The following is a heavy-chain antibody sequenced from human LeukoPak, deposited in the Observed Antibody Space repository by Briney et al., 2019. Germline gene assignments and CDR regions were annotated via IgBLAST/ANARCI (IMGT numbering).Heavy chain of an antibody. D-gene: IGHD3-16*01. CDR2: IIPILGIA. Sequence: SVKVSCKASTGSFSSYAISWVRQAPGQGLEWMGRIIPILGIANYAQKFQGRVTITADKSTSTAYMELSSLRSEDTAVYYCARVSGGHYYYYGMDVWGQGTTVTVSS. V-gene: IGHV1-69*04. CDR1: TGSFSSYA. J-gene: IGHJ6*02. CDR3: ARVSGGHYYYYGMDV.